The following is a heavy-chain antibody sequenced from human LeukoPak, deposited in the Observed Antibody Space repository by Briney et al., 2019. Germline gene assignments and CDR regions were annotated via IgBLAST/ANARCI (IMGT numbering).Heavy chain of an antibody. CDR3: ARSYDSSGWSFDY. D-gene: IGHD6-19*01. V-gene: IGHV7-4-1*02. Sequence: SVKVSCKASGYTFTSYGISWVRQAPGQGLEWMGWINTNTGNPTYAQGFTGRFVFSLDTSVSTAYLQISSLKAEDTAVYYCARSYDSSGWSFDYWGQGTLVTVSS. CDR2: INTNTGNP. CDR1: GYTFTSYG. J-gene: IGHJ4*02.